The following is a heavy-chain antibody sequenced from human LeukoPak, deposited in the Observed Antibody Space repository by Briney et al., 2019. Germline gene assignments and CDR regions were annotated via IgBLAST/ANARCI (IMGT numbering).Heavy chain of an antibody. CDR2: IKHDGSEK. CDR3: ATDRGWRTSGYYLYYFEY. Sequence: PGGSLRLSCAASGFIFTNYFMSWVRQASGKGLEWVASIKHDGSEKYYVDSVRGRFTISRDNTMNSLYLQMSSLRAEDTAVYYCATDRGWRTSGYYLYYFEYWGQGTLVTVSS. J-gene: IGHJ4*02. D-gene: IGHD3-3*01. CDR1: GFIFTNYF. V-gene: IGHV3-7*01.